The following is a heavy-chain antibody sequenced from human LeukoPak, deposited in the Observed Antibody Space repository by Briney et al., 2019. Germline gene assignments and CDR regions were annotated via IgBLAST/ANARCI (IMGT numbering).Heavy chain of an antibody. CDR1: GFTFSSYA. CDR3: ARDGGGDIVVVVAVTFDY. V-gene: IGHV3-30*04. J-gene: IGHJ4*02. D-gene: IGHD2-15*01. Sequence: GGSLRLSCAASGFTFSSYAMHWVRQAPGKGLEWVAVISYDGSNKYYADSVKGRFTISRDNSKNTLYLQMNSLRAEDTAVYYCARDGGGDIVVVVAVTFDYWGQGTLVTVSS. CDR2: ISYDGSNK.